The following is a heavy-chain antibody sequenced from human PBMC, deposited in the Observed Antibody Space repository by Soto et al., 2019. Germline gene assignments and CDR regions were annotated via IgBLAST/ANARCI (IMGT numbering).Heavy chain of an antibody. CDR1: GGSFGGYY. CDR3: ARGAVWFGELLSSHYYYYMDV. V-gene: IGHV4-34*01. D-gene: IGHD3-10*01. Sequence: SETLSLTCAVYGGSFGGYYGSWIRQPPGKGLEWIGEINHSGSTNYNPSLKSRVTISVDTSKNQFSLKLSSVTAADTAVYYCARGAVWFGELLSSHYYYYMDVWGKGTTVTVSS. J-gene: IGHJ6*03. CDR2: INHSGST.